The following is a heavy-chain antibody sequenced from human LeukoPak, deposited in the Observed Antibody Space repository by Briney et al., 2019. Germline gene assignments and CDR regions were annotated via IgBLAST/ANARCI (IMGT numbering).Heavy chain of an antibody. CDR3: VRISSTWYGDY. D-gene: IGHD6-13*01. J-gene: IGHJ4*02. CDR1: GYSFTSYW. CDR2: VYPGESHI. V-gene: IGHV5-51*01. Sequence: GESLKISCKGSGYSFTSYWIAWVRQMPGKGLEWMGIVYPGESHIRYSPSFQGQVTISADKSISTAYLQWNSLRASDTAMYYCVRISSTWYGDYWGQGTLVTVSS.